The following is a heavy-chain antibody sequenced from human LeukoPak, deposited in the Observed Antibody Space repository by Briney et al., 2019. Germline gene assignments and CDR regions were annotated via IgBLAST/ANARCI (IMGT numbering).Heavy chain of an antibody. V-gene: IGHV4-59*01. CDR1: GGSISSYF. Sequence: SETLSLTCTVSGGSISSYFWTWIRQPPGKGLEWIGYIYYSGSTNYNPSLKSRVTISLDTSKNQFSLRLTSVTAADTAVYYCARSAWGYAFDIWGQGTMVTVS. CDR3: ARSAWGYAFDI. D-gene: IGHD3-16*01. CDR2: IYYSGST. J-gene: IGHJ3*02.